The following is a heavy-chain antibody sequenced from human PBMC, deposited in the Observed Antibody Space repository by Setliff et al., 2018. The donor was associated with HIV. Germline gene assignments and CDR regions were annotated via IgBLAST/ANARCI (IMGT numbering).Heavy chain of an antibody. D-gene: IGHD3-22*01. V-gene: IGHV4-4*09. CDR3: ARETYYYDNPQYYYYYMDV. Sequence: PSETLSLTCTVSGGSISSYCWNWIRQPPGKGLEWIGYIFASGSSLYNPSLQSRVSISIDTSKNQFSLKLSSVTAADTAVYYCARETYYYDNPQYYYYYMDVWGKGTTVTVSS. CDR1: GGSISSYC. CDR2: IFASGSS. J-gene: IGHJ6*03.